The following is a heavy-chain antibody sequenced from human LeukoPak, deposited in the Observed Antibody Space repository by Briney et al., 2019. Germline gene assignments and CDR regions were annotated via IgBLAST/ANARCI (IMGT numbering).Heavy chain of an antibody. D-gene: IGHD3-16*02. Sequence: SETLSLTCTVSGGSISSYYWSWVRQPAGKGLEWVGRIYTSGSTNYNPSLKSRVTMSVDTSKNQFTLKLSSVTAADTGVYYCARDPETVIAENWFDPWGQGTLVTVSS. CDR2: IYTSGST. CDR1: GGSISSYY. J-gene: IGHJ5*02. CDR3: ARDPETVIAENWFDP. V-gene: IGHV4-4*07.